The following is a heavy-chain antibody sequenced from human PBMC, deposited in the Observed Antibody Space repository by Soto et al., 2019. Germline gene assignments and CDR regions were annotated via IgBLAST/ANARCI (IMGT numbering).Heavy chain of an antibody. D-gene: IGHD5-18*01. Sequence: GASVKVSCKASGYTFTSYGISWVRQAPGQGLEWMGWISAYNGNTNYAQKLQGRVTMTTDTSTSTAYMELRSLRSDDTAVYYCARSAMVTGYYYYGMDVWRQGTTVTVSS. J-gene: IGHJ6*02. V-gene: IGHV1-18*04. CDR1: GYTFTSYG. CDR2: ISAYNGNT. CDR3: ARSAMVTGYYYYGMDV.